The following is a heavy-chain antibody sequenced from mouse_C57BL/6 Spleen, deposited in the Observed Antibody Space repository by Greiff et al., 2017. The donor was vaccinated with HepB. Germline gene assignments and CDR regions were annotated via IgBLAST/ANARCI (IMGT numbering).Heavy chain of an antibody. CDR1: GFTFSSYG. Sequence: VQLQQSGGDLVKPGGSLKLSCAASGFTFSSYGMSWVRQTPDKRLEWVATISSGGSYTYYPDSVKGRFTISRDNAKNTLYLQMSSLKSEDTAVYYCARQVVATIHWYFDVWGTGTTVTVSS. CDR3: ARQVVATIHWYFDV. CDR2: ISSGGSYT. D-gene: IGHD1-1*01. J-gene: IGHJ1*03. V-gene: IGHV5-6*01.